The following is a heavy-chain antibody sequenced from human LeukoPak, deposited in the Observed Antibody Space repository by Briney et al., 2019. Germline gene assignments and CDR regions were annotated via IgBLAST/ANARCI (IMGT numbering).Heavy chain of an antibody. CDR2: INHSGST. CDR1: GGSISSSSYY. V-gene: IGHV4-39*07. D-gene: IGHD7-27*01. J-gene: IGHJ4*02. Sequence: TSETLSLTCTVSGGSISSSSYYWGWIRQPPGKGLEWIGEINHSGSTNYNPSLKSRVTISVDTSKKQFSVKMSSVTAADTAVYYCARLTGPTSYFDYRGQGTLVTVSS. CDR3: ARLTGPTSYFDY.